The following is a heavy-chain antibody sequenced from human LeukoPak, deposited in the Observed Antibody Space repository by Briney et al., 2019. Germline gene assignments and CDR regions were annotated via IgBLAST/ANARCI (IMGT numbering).Heavy chain of an antibody. V-gene: IGHV3-23*01. J-gene: IGHJ4*02. D-gene: IGHD2-21*01. CDR3: AKDLHIVVVIANFDY. CDR2: ISGSGGST. Sequence: PGGSLRLSCAASGFTFSSYAMSWVRQAPGKGLEWVSAISGSGGSTYYADSVKGRFTISRDNSKNTLYLQMNSLRAEDTAVYYCAKDLHIVVVIANFDYWGQGTLVTVSS. CDR1: GFTFSSYA.